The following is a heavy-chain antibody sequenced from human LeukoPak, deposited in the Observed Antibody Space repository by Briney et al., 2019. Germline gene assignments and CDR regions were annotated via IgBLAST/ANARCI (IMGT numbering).Heavy chain of an antibody. D-gene: IGHD3-16*02. CDR2: INPYNGDT. V-gene: IGHV1-18*01. Sequence: ASVKVSCKTSGYTFNFFGISWVRQAPGNGLEWMGWINPYNGDTDYAQKFQGRISMTTDTSTTTVYMELRSLTSDDTAVYYCARDKSLHHTSANYWGQGTLVTVSS. CDR1: GYTFNFFG. CDR3: ARDKSLHHTSANY. J-gene: IGHJ4*02.